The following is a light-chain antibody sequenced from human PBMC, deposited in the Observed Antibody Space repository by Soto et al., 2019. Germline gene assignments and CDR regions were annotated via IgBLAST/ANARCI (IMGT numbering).Light chain of an antibody. CDR3: QQYYNTPLT. CDR1: QRVFYSSNNKDY. V-gene: IGKV4-1*01. Sequence: DIVMSQSPDSLAVSLGEGATISCKSSQRVFYSSNNKDYLAWYQQRPGQSPKLLIYWVSTRESGVPDRFSGSRSGQDFTLTINSLQPEDGAVYYCQQYYNTPLTFGGGTKVEI. CDR2: WVS. J-gene: IGKJ4*01.